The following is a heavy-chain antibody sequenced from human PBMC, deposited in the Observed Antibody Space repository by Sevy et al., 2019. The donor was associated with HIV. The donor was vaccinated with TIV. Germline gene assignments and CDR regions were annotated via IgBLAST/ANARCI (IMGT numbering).Heavy chain of an antibody. V-gene: IGHV4-59*01. CDR3: ARAPPVRSGDDSLNWFDP. CDR1: GGSISTYY. D-gene: IGHD5-12*01. J-gene: IGHJ5*02. Sequence: SETLSLTCTVSGGSISTYYWSWIRQPPGKGLEYIGYIYYTGSTNYNPSLKGRVTISVDTSKNQFSLNLRSVTAVATAVYYCARAPPVRSGDDSLNWFDPWGQGTLVTVSS. CDR2: IYYTGST.